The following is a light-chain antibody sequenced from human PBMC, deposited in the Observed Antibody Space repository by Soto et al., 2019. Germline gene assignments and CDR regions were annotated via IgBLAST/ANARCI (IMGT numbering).Light chain of an antibody. Sequence: DIVMTQSPDSLAVSLGERATIKCKSSQSVFYNSTNENYLAWYQQRPGQPPKLLIYWASSRASGVPDRFSGSVSGTEFTLAISSLQAEDVAVYYCQQYFGTPPYTFGQGTKLEIK. CDR3: QQYFGTPPYT. CDR2: WAS. CDR1: QSVFYNSTNENY. J-gene: IGKJ2*01. V-gene: IGKV4-1*01.